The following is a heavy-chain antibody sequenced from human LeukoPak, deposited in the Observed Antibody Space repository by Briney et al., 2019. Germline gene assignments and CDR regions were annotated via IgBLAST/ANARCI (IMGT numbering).Heavy chain of an antibody. V-gene: IGHV4-4*07. D-gene: IGHD6-6*01. J-gene: IGHJ4*02. CDR3: ARGPQGVYVYSSSSGADYFDY. CDR2: IYTSGST. Sequence: PSETLSLTCTVSGGSISSYYWSWIRQPAGKGLEWIGRIYTSGSTNYNPSLKSRVTMSVDTSKNQFSLKLSSVTAADTAVYYCARGPQGVYVYSSSSGADYFDYWGQGTLDTVSS. CDR1: GGSISSYY.